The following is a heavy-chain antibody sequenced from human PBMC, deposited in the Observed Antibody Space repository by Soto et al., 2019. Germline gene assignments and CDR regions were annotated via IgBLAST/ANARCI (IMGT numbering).Heavy chain of an antibody. CDR2: INLSGST. D-gene: IGHD3-16*02. J-gene: IGHJ5*02. CDR1: GGSFSGYY. CDR3: AREVGDYIWGSYRPGWFDP. V-gene: IGHV4-34*01. Sequence: QVQLQQWGAGLLKPSETLSLTCAVYGGSFSGYYWSWIRQPPGKGLEWIGEINLSGSTNYNPSLKSRVTISVDTSKYQFSLKLSSVTAADTAVYYCAREVGDYIWGSYRPGWFDPWGQGTLVTVSS.